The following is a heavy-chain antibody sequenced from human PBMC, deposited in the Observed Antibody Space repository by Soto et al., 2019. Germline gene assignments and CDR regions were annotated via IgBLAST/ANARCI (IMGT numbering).Heavy chain of an antibody. CDR3: ATRGTYTSAMDV. CDR2: ISYDGSNI. J-gene: IGHJ6*02. D-gene: IGHD6-25*01. CDR1: GVTFRSYP. Sequence: GGSLRLSCAASGVTFRSYPMHWVRQAPGKGLEWVALISYDGSNIYYADSVKGRFTISRDNSKNTLFLQMSSLRADDTAVYYCATRGTYTSAMDVWGQGAAVTVSS. V-gene: IGHV3-30-3*01.